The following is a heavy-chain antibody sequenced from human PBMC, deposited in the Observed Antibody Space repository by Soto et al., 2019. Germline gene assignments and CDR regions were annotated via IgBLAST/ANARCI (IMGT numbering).Heavy chain of an antibody. D-gene: IGHD5-12*01. J-gene: IGHJ5*02. Sequence: SETLSLTCAVSGYSIRRGYNWGWIRQPPGKGLKWIASIFHSGTTFYNPSLRSRVTISVDTSRNEFSLNLSSVTAADTAVYFCTRGGARWLPYPWGQGTLVT. CDR1: GYSIRRGYN. CDR2: IFHSGTT. V-gene: IGHV4-38-2*01. CDR3: TRGGARWLPYP.